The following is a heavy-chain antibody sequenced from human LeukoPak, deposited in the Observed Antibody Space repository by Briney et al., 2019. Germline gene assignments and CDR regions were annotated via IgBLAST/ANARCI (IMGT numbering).Heavy chain of an antibody. D-gene: IGHD6-19*01. CDR2: ISHDGSNK. CDR3: AKTRGGYSSDAFDY. V-gene: IGHV3-30*04. CDR1: GFTFSSYA. Sequence: PGGSLRLSCAASGFTFSSYAMHWVRQAPGKGLEWVAVISHDGSNKYYADSVKGRFTISRDNSKNTLYLQMNSLRAEDTAVYYCAKTRGGYSSDAFDYWGQGTLVTVSS. J-gene: IGHJ4*02.